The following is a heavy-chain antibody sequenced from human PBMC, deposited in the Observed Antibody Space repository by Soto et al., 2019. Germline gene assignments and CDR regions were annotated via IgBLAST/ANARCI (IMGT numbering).Heavy chain of an antibody. V-gene: IGHV1-69*02. CDR1: GGTFSSYT. D-gene: IGHD3-10*01. J-gene: IGHJ5*02. CDR3: ARQDGSGGLRWFDP. Sequence: QVQLVQSGAEVKKPGSSVKVSCKASGGTFSSYTISWVRQAPGQGLEWMGRIIPILGIANYAQKFQGRVTXXAXKXXSTAYMELSSLRSEDTAVYYCARQDGSGGLRWFDPWGQGTLVTVSS. CDR2: IIPILGIA.